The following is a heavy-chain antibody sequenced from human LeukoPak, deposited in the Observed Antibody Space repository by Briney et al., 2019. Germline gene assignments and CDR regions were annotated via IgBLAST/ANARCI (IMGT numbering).Heavy chain of an antibody. V-gene: IGHV1-2*02. CDR3: ARMNRRCSSTSCPNIFIDY. D-gene: IGHD2-2*01. CDR1: GYTFTGYY. J-gene: IGHJ4*02. CDR2: INPNSGGT. Sequence: ASVKVSCKASGYTFTGYYMHWVRQAPGQGLEWMGWINPNSGGTNYAQKFQGRVTMTRDTSISTAYMELSRLRSDDTAVYYCARMNRRCSSTSCPNIFIDYWGQGTLVTVSS.